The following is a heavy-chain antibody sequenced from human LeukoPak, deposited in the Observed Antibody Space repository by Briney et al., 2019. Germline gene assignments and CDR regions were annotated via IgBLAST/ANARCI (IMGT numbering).Heavy chain of an antibody. Sequence: GGSLRLSCAASGFTFSSYAMCWVRQAPGKGLKRVSAISAGGGSTYYTDSVKGRFTISRDNSKNTLYLQMNSLRAEDTAVYYCANSRLAVAASLEYWGQGTLVTVSS. CDR2: ISAGGGST. D-gene: IGHD6-19*01. V-gene: IGHV3-23*01. J-gene: IGHJ4*02. CDR3: ANSRLAVAASLEY. CDR1: GFTFSSYA.